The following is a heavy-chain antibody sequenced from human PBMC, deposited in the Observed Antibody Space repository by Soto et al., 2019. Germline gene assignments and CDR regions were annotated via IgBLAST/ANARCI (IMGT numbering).Heavy chain of an antibody. V-gene: IGHV4-31*02. D-gene: IGHD3-3*01. J-gene: IGHJ6*02. CDR2: IYYSGST. Sequence: KPSETLSLTCNVSGGAIDSGGYYWCWIRQLPGKGLEWIGYIYYSGSTYYNPSLKSRVSISIDTSKNQFSLKLISVTAADTAVYYCATVGSYYARRGLDVWGQGTTVTVSS. CDR3: ATVGSYYARRGLDV. CDR1: GGAIDSGGYY.